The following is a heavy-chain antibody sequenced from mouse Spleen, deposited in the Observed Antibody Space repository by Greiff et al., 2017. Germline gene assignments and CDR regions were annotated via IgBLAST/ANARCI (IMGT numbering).Heavy chain of an antibody. V-gene: IGHV1-50*01. D-gene: IGHD4-1*01. Sequence: QVQLQQPGAELVKPGASVKLSCKASGYTFTSYWMQWVKQRPGQGLEWIGEIDPSDSYTNYNQKFKGKATLTVDTSSSTAYMQLSSLTSEDSAVYYCARGGSGTGYYYAMDYWGQGTSVTVSS. CDR3: ARGGSGTGYYYAMDY. CDR1: GYTFTSYW. CDR2: IDPSDSYT. J-gene: IGHJ4*01.